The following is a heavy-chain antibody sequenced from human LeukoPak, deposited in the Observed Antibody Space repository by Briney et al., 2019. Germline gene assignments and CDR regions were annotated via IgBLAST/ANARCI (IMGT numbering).Heavy chain of an antibody. D-gene: IGHD4-17*01. Sequence: SQTLSLTCVISGDSVSSNSAAWNWIRQSPSRGLEWLGRTYYRSKWYYHYAVSMKSRITVNPDTSKNQFSLQLNSVTAADTAVYYCARHPRTVTNSPFDYWGQGTLVTVSS. CDR3: ARHPRTVTNSPFDY. V-gene: IGHV6-1*01. J-gene: IGHJ4*02. CDR1: GDSVSSNSAA. CDR2: TYYRSKWYY.